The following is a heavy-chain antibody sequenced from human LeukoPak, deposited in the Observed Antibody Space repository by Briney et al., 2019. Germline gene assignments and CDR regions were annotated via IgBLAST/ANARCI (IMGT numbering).Heavy chain of an antibody. CDR3: ARGEYSSSSIALDP. CDR1: GFTFSSYS. Sequence: GGSLRLSCAASGFTFSSYSMNWVRQAPGKGLEWVSSISSSSSYIYYADSVKGQFTISRDNAKNSLYLQMNSLRAEDTAVYYCARGEYSSSSIALDPWGQGTLVTVSS. J-gene: IGHJ5*02. CDR2: ISSSSSYI. V-gene: IGHV3-21*01. D-gene: IGHD6-6*01.